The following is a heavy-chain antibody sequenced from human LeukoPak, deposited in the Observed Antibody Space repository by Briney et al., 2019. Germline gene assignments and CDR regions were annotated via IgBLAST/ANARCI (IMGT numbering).Heavy chain of an antibody. D-gene: IGHD2-8*01. V-gene: IGHV3-20*04. CDR1: GFTFDDYG. CDR3: ARGFRNGPFDC. CDR2: INRNGGST. J-gene: IGHJ4*02. Sequence: PGGALRVSCESSGFTFDDYGIRWVPQPPGKGPEWVSGINRNGGSTDYADSVKGRFTISRDNAKNSHFLQMNSLRVEDTALYYCARGFRNGPFDCWGQGTLVTVSS.